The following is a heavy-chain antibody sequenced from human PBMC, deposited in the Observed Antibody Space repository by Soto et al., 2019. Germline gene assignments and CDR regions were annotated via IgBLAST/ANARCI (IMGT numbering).Heavy chain of an antibody. J-gene: IGHJ4*02. CDR3: ARHGLSDSSGYYLIDY. D-gene: IGHD3-22*01. V-gene: IGHV4-39*01. CDR1: GGSISSSSYY. Sequence: SETLSLTCTVSGGSISSSSYYWGWIRQPPGKGLEWIGSIYYSGSTYYNPSLKSRVTISVDTSKNQFSLKLSSVTAADTGVYYCARHGLSDSSGYYLIDYWGQGTLVTVSS. CDR2: IYYSGST.